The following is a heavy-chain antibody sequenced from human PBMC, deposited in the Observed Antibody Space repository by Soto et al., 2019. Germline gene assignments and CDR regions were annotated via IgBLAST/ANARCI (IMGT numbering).Heavy chain of an antibody. Sequence: QVQLQESGPGLVKPSETLSLTCTVSGGSISSYYWSWIRQPPGKGLEWIGYIYYSGSTNYNPSLKSRVTISVDTSKIQFSLKLSSVTAADTAVYYCARQDIVATIGFDYWGQGTLVTVSS. J-gene: IGHJ4*02. CDR2: IYYSGST. CDR1: GGSISSYY. D-gene: IGHD5-12*01. CDR3: ARQDIVATIGFDY. V-gene: IGHV4-59*08.